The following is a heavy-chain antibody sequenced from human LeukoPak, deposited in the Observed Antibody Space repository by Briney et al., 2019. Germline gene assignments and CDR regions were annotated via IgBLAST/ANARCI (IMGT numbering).Heavy chain of an antibody. J-gene: IGHJ4*02. D-gene: IGHD6-13*01. CDR2: IDPSDSYT. CDR3: ARHRIAAAEGPTD. V-gene: IGHV5-10-1*01. Sequence: PGGSLGISCQGSGSTFTSYWISWVRQLPGKGLEWMGRIDPSDSYTNYSPSFQGHVTISADKSISTAYLQWSSLKASDTAMYYSARHRIAAAEGPTDWGQGTLVTVSS. CDR1: GSTFTSYW.